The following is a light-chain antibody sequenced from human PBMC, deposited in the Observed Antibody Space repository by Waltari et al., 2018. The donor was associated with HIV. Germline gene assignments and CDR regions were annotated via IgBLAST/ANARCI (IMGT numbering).Light chain of an antibody. Sequence: DIVLTQSPLSLTVTPGEPASISCRSSQSLLHSNGFHHLDWYLQKPGQSPQLLIYLTSNRASGVPARFSGSGSGTDFTLKINRVEAGGVGIYYCMQGLQTPQVTFGGGTRVEI. CDR1: QSLLHSNGFHH. J-gene: IGKJ4*01. CDR2: LTS. V-gene: IGKV2-28*01. CDR3: MQGLQTPQVT.